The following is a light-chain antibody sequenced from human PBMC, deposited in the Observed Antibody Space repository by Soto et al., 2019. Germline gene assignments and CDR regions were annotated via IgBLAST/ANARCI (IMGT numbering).Light chain of an antibody. Sequence: EIVLTQSPGTLSLSPGERATLSCRASQSVSRSYLAWYQQKPGQAPRLLIYGASSRATGIPDRFSGSGSGTDFTLTISRLELEDFAVYYCHQYDSSPLTFGGGTKVEIK. J-gene: IGKJ4*01. CDR2: GAS. CDR3: HQYDSSPLT. CDR1: QSVSRSY. V-gene: IGKV3-20*01.